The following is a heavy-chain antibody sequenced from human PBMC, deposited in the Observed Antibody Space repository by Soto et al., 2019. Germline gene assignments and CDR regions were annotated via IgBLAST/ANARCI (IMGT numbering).Heavy chain of an antibody. J-gene: IGHJ4*02. D-gene: IGHD2-15*01. CDR3: ARGYCNGGNCYTGGY. CDR2: ISSSSSII. CDR1: GFTFSSYS. Sequence: GGSLRLSCAASGFTFSSYSMNWVRQAPGKGLEWVSYISSSSSIIYYADSVKGRFTISRDNAKNSLYLQMTSLRDEDTAAYYCARGYCNGGNCYTGGYWGQGTLVTVSS. V-gene: IGHV3-48*02.